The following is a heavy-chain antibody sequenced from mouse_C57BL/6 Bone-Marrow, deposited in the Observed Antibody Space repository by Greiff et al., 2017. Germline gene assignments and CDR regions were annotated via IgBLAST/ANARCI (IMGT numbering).Heavy chain of an antibody. CDR1: GYTFTNYW. V-gene: IGHV1-63*01. Sequence: QVHVKQSGAELVRPGTSVKMSCKASGYTFTNYWIGWAKQRPGHGLEWIGDIYPGGGYTNYNEKFKGKATLTADKSSSTAYMQFSSLTSEDSAIYYCARGDWRGVFAYWGQGTRVTVSA. CDR2: IYPGGGYT. J-gene: IGHJ3*01. CDR3: ARGDWRGVFAY.